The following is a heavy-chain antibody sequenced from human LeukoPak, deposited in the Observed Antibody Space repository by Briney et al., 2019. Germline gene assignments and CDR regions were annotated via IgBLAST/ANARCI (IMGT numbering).Heavy chain of an antibody. Sequence: GGSLRLSCQASGFTFTSYSMNWVRQAPGKGLEWVSYIRSSSSPIYYADSVRGRFTISRDNARNSLYLQMSNLRAEDTAVYYCARRHIVVVTALDYWGQGTLVTVSS. CDR3: ARRHIVVVTALDY. V-gene: IGHV3-48*01. D-gene: IGHD2-21*02. CDR2: IRSSSSPI. J-gene: IGHJ4*02. CDR1: GFTFTSYS.